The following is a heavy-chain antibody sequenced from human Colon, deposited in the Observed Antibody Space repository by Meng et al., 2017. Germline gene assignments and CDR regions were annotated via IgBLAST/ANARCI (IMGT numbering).Heavy chain of an antibody. D-gene: IGHD3-16*01. J-gene: IGHJ4*02. V-gene: IGHV2-5*02. CDR2: IYWDDDK. Sequence: QIPLKESGPTLGKPTQTLTLTCTLSGFSLSTSGVGVGWIRQPPGKALEWLALIYWDDDKRYSPSLKSRLTITKDTSKNQVVLTMTNMDPVDTATYYCAHRHPGGPVDYWGQGTLVTVFS. CDR3: AHRHPGGPVDY. CDR1: GFSLSTSGVG.